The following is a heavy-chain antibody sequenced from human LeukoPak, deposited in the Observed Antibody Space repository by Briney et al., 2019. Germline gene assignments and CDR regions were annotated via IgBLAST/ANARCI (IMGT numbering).Heavy chain of an antibody. V-gene: IGHV3-23*01. CDR2: ITGGGSGI. J-gene: IGHJ4*02. Sequence: GGSLRLSCAASGFTFSNYAMSWVRQAPGKGLEWVSAITGGGSGIYYADSMKSRFTISRDNPKNTLYLQINSLRAEDTAVYYCAKWGDYDVLTGYYVSDYWGQGTLVTVSS. CDR3: AKWGDYDVLTGYYVSDY. CDR1: GFTFSNYA. D-gene: IGHD3-9*01.